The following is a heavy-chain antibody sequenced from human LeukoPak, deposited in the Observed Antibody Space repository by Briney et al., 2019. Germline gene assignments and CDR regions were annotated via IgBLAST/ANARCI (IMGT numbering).Heavy chain of an antibody. CDR2: INPSGGST. CDR1: GNTFTSYY. Sequence: GASVKVSCKASGNTFTSYYMYWERHAPGQGLEKTGIINPSGGSTSYAQKFQGRVTMTRDMSTSTDYMELSSLRSEDTAVYYCARVTSSGYGKWFDPWGQGTLVTVSS. J-gene: IGHJ5*02. V-gene: IGHV1-46*01. CDR3: ARVTSSGYGKWFDP. D-gene: IGHD3-22*01.